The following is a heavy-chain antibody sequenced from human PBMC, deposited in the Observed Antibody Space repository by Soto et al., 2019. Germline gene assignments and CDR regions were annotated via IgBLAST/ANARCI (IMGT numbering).Heavy chain of an antibody. CDR3: VKGRPLYSSSCYFDY. V-gene: IGHV3-64D*09. D-gene: IGHD6-6*01. J-gene: IGHJ4*02. Sequence: GGSLRLSCSASGFTFSSYAVHWVRQAPGKGLEYVSAISSNVGSTYYADSVKGRFTISRDNSKNTLSLQMSSLRAEDTAVYYCVKGRPLYSSSCYFDYWGQGTLVTVSS. CDR1: GFTFSSYA. CDR2: ISSNVGST.